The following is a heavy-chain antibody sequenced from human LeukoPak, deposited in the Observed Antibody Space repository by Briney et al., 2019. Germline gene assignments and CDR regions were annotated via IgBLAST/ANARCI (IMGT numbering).Heavy chain of an antibody. V-gene: IGHV3-20*04. CDR3: ARGVGNFRYYFDY. CDR2: INWNGI. Sequence: GGSLRLSCAASGFTFDDYGMSWVRQVPGKGLEWVSGINWNGIAYADSVKGRFTISRDNAKNSLYLQMNSLRAEDTALYYCARGVGNFRYYFDYWGQGTLVTVSS. J-gene: IGHJ4*02. CDR1: GFTFDDYG. D-gene: IGHD2/OR15-2a*01.